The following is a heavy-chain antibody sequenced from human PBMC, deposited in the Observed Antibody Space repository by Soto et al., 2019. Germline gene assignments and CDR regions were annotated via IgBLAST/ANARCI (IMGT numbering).Heavy chain of an antibody. CDR2: ISSSGTV. CDR3: ARDRKLELPGNYYYYGMDV. D-gene: IGHD1-7*01. J-gene: IGHJ6*02. CDR1: GGSIRDHF. Sequence: SETLSLTCSVAGGSIRDHFWTWIRQSPGRGLEWIGYISSSGTVKYNSSLKSRVTISLDRSRNQFSLKLSSVTAADTAVYFCARDRKLELPGNYYYYGMDVWGQGTTVPACS. V-gene: IGHV4-59*11.